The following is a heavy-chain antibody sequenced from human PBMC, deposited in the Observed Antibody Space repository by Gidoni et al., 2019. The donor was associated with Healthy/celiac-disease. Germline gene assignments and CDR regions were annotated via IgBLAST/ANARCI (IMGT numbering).Heavy chain of an antibody. Sequence: EVQLVESGGGLVQPGRSLRLSCAPSGFPFDDYAMNWVRQASGKGLEWVSGISWNSGSIGYADSLKGRFTISRDNAKNSLYLQMNSLRAEDTALYYCAKARWGSSPAPFDYWGQGTLVTVSS. CDR2: ISWNSGSI. V-gene: IGHV3-9*01. D-gene: IGHD6-13*01. CDR3: AKARWGSSPAPFDY. J-gene: IGHJ4*02. CDR1: GFPFDDYA.